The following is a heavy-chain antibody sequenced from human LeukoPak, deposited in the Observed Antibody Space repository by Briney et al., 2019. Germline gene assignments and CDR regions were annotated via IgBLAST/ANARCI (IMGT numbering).Heavy chain of an antibody. V-gene: IGHV1-2*02. CDR2: INPNSGGT. Sequence: ASVKVSCKASGYTFTGYYMHWVRQAPGQGLEWMGWINPNSGGTNYAQKFQGRVTMTRDTSISTAYMELSRLRSDDTAVYYCARDIDTMVRGMSGYYYYGMDVWGQGTTVTVSS. J-gene: IGHJ6*02. CDR1: GYTFTGYY. D-gene: IGHD3-10*01. CDR3: ARDIDTMVRGMSGYYYYGMDV.